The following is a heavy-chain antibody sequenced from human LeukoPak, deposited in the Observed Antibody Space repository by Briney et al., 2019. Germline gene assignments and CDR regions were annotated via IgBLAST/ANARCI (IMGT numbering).Heavy chain of an antibody. Sequence: SETLSLTCSASGASTSSRYWSWIRQSPGRTLEWIGHIYNGRNTKYNPSLTSRVTISVDTSKNQFSLRMTSVTAADTAIYYCAQTTGWPGFDFWGPGALVTDSS. V-gene: IGHV4-59*08. CDR3: AQTTGWPGFDF. D-gene: IGHD6-19*01. J-gene: IGHJ4*02. CDR2: IYNGRNT. CDR1: GASTSSRY.